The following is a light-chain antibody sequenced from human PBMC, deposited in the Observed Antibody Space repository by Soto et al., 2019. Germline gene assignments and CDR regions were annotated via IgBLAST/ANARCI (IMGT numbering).Light chain of an antibody. CDR3: QQYGTSPLT. Sequence: EIVLTQSPGTLSLSPGERATLSCRASQSVSSSYLAWYQQKPGQAPRLLIYGASNKATGLPDRFSARGSGTDFTLTISSLEPEDFAVYYCQQYGTSPLTFGGGTKVEI. CDR1: QSVSSSY. J-gene: IGKJ4*01. V-gene: IGKV3-20*01. CDR2: GAS.